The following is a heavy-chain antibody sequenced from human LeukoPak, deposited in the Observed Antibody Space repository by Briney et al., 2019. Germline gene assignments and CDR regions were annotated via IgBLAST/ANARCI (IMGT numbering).Heavy chain of an antibody. Sequence: GGSLRLSCAASGFTFSSYSMNWVRQAPGKGLEWVSSISSSSSYIYYADSVKGRFTISRDNAKNSLYPQMNSLRAEDTAVYYCARDNCSSTSCYTGLFDYWGQGTLVTVSS. J-gene: IGHJ4*02. V-gene: IGHV3-21*01. D-gene: IGHD2-2*02. CDR2: ISSSSSYI. CDR1: GFTFSSYS. CDR3: ARDNCSSTSCYTGLFDY.